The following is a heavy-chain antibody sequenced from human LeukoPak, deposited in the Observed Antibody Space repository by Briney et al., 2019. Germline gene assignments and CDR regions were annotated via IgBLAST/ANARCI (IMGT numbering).Heavy chain of an antibody. CDR2: IYPGDSDT. Sequence: GESLKISCKGSGYSFTSYWIGWVRQMPGKGLEWMGIIYPGDSDTRYSPSFQGQVTISADKSISTAYLRWSSLKASDTAMYYCARRLAYCGGDCYSNFDYWGQGTLVTVSS. CDR1: GYSFTSYW. CDR3: ARRLAYCGGDCYSNFDY. V-gene: IGHV5-51*01. D-gene: IGHD2-21*02. J-gene: IGHJ4*02.